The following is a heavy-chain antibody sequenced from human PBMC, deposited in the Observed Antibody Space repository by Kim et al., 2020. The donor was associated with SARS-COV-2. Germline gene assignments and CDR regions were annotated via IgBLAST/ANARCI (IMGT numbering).Heavy chain of an antibody. V-gene: IGHV4-39*01. CDR2: IYYSGST. D-gene: IGHD3-10*02. J-gene: IGHJ4*02. CDR1: GGSISSSSYY. CDR3: ARQEHGTDY. Sequence: SETLSLTCTVSGGSISSSSYYWGWIRQPPGKGLEWIGTIYYSGSTYYNPSLKSRVTISVDTSKNQFSLKLSSVTAADTAVYYCARQEHGTDYWGQGTLVTVSS.